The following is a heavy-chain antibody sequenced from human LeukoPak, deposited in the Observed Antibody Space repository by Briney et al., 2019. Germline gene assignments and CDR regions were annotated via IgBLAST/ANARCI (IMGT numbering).Heavy chain of an antibody. J-gene: IGHJ5*02. V-gene: IGHV4-30-4*08. Sequence: PSETLSLTCTVSGGSISSGDYYWSWIRQPPGKGLEWIGYIYYSGSTYYNPSLKSRVTISVDTSKNQFSLKLSSVTAADTAVYYCARGIVVPAAMGFDPWGQGTLVIVSS. CDR1: GGSISSGDYY. CDR3: ARGIVVPAAMGFDP. D-gene: IGHD2-2*01. CDR2: IYYSGST.